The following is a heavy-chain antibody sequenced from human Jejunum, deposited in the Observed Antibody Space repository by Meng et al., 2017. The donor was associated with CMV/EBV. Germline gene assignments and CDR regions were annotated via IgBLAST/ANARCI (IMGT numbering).Heavy chain of an antibody. D-gene: IGHD3-16*01. Sequence: AASGFAVSSYSMAWVRQAPGKGLEWVSVLFGTDATYYADSVRGRFTISRDISKNTVHLQMNSLNAEDTAIYYCARGRVSSSVFDYWGQGTLVTVSS. CDR1: GFAVSSYS. CDR2: LFGTDAT. V-gene: IGHV3-53*01. CDR3: ARGRVSSSVFDY. J-gene: IGHJ4*02.